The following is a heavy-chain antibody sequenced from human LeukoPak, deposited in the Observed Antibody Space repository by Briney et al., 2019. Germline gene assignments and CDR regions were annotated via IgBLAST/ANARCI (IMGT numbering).Heavy chain of an antibody. J-gene: IGHJ6*03. D-gene: IGHD2-2*01. V-gene: IGHV3-21*01. CDR1: GFTFSRYT. Sequence: GGSLRLSCAASGFTFSRYTMNWVRQAPGKGLEWVSSINSHSIYLDYADSVKGRFTISRDNAKNSLYLQMNSLRAEDTAVYYCASNLDCSSTSCPEYYYYYMDVWGKGTTVTVSS. CDR3: ASNLDCSSTSCPEYYYYYMDV. CDR2: INSHSIYL.